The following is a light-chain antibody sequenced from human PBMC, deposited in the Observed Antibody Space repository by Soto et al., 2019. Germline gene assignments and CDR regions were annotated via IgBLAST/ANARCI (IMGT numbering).Light chain of an antibody. CDR3: QQYNKGYT. CDR2: GAS. Sequence: EIVLTQSPGTLSLSPGQRATLSCRASQSVTTNYLAWYQQKPGQAPRLLIYGASFRAAGIPDRFSGSGSGTDFTLTINTLEPGDFAVYFCQQYNKGYTFGQGTKLEIK. CDR1: QSVTTNY. V-gene: IGKV3-20*01. J-gene: IGKJ2*01.